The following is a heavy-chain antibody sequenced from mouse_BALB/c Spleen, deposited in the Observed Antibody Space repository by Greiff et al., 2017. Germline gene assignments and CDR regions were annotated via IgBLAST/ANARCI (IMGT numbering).Heavy chain of an antibody. V-gene: IGHV5-4*02. J-gene: IGHJ3*01. D-gene: IGHD2-3*01. Sequence: DVQLVESGGGLVKPGGSLKLSCAASGFTFSDYYMYWVRQTPEKRLEWVATISDGGSYTYYPDSVKGRLTISRDNAKNNLYLQMSSLKSEDTAMYYCARDTPDGYSFAYWGQGTLVTVSA. CDR3: ARDTPDGYSFAY. CDR1: GFTFSDYY. CDR2: ISDGGSYT.